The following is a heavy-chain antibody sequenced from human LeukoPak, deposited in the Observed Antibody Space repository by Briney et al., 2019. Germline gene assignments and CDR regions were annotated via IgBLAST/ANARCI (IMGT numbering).Heavy chain of an antibody. J-gene: IGHJ3*01. CDR2: ISWDGGVT. CDR1: GSTFDDYG. V-gene: IGHV3-43D*04. D-gene: IGHD5-18*01. CDR3: VRGNSPPDAFHF. Sequence: PGGSLRLSCAASGSTFDDYGMHWVRQAPGKGLEWVSFISWDGGVTYFADSVRGRFTISRDNTKNSLFLQMNSLRAGDTAFYFRVRGNSPPDAFHFWGQGTMVTVSS.